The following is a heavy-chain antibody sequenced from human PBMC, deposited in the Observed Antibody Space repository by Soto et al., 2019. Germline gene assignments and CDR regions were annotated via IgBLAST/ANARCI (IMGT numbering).Heavy chain of an antibody. CDR2: IYYTGAT. CDR3: ARGAASSKWLDP. CDR1: GGCTSGDY. J-gene: IGHJ5*02. V-gene: IGHV4-59*01. D-gene: IGHD3-10*01. Sequence: SETLSLTCTASGGCTSGDYWSWIRQPPGKGLEWIGYIYYTGATIYNPSLNSRVTMSVDTSKNLFSLHLNYVTAAHTAVYYCARGAASSKWLDPWGQGTLVTVSS.